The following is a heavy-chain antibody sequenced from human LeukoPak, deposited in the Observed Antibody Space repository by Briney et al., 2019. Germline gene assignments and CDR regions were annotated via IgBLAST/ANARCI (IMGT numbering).Heavy chain of an antibody. CDR1: GFTFSSYA. D-gene: IGHD3-10*01. CDR2: ISGSGGST. V-gene: IGHV3-23*01. Sequence: PGGSLRLSCAASGFTFSSYAMSWVRQAPGKGLEWVSAISGSGGSTYYADSVKGRFTISRDNSKNTLYLQMNSLKTEDTAIYYCTASRGSGNFIYWGQGTLVTVSS. CDR3: TASRGSGNFIY. J-gene: IGHJ4*02.